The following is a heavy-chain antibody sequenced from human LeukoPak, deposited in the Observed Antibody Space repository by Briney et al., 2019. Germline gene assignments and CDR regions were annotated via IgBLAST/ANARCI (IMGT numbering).Heavy chain of an antibody. D-gene: IGHD1-26*01. V-gene: IGHV3-21*01. CDR1: GFTFSSYS. CDR2: ISSSSSYI. Sequence: GGSLRLSCAASGFTFSSYSMNWVRQAPGKGLEWVSSISSSSSYIYYADSVKGRFTISRDNAKNSLYLQMSSLRAEDTAVYYCARSIVGATNYYYGMDVWGQGTTVTVSS. J-gene: IGHJ6*02. CDR3: ARSIVGATNYYYGMDV.